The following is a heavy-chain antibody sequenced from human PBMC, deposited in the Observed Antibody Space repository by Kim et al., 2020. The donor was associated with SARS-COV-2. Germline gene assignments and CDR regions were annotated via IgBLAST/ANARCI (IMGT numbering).Heavy chain of an antibody. D-gene: IGHD3-10*01. CDR2: IYYSGST. V-gene: IGHV4-31*03. CDR3: AREGSGSYYKSYYGMDV. CDR1: GGSISSGGYY. J-gene: IGHJ6*02. Sequence: SETLSLTCTVSGGSISSGGYYWSWIRQHPGKGLEWIGYIYYSGSTYYNPSLKSRVTISVDTSKNQFSLKLSSVTAADTAVYYCAREGSGSYYKSYYGMDVWGQGTTVTVSS.